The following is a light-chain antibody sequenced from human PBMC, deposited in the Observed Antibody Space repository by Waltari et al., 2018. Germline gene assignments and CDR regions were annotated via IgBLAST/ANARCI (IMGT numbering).Light chain of an antibody. CDR2: ATS. CDR1: QSISSF. Sequence: DIPMTQSPSSLSASVGERVTITCRASQSISSFVNWYKQKPGKVPKLLIYATSNLHGGVPSRFSGSGSGTDFTLTISSLQPEDFATYYCQEGSSSSPTFGQGTRLEIK. J-gene: IGKJ5*01. V-gene: IGKV1-39*01. CDR3: QEGSSSSPT.